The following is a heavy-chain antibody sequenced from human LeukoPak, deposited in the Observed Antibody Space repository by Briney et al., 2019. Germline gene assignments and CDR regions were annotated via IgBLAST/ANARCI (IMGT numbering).Heavy chain of an antibody. CDR1: GFTFSSYS. J-gene: IGHJ5*02. D-gene: IGHD3-3*01. CDR2: ISSSSSYI. CDR3: ALYYDFWSGYYSNWFDP. Sequence: PVGSLRLSCAASGFTFSSYSTNWVRQAPGKGLEWVSSISSSSSYIYYADSVKGRFTISRDNAKNSLYLQMNSLRAEDTAVYYCALYYDFWSGYYSNWFDPWGQGTLVTVSS. V-gene: IGHV3-21*01.